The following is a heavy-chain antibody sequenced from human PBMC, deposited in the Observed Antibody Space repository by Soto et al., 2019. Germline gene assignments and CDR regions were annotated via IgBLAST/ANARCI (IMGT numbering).Heavy chain of an antibody. CDR3: TTDSTQTFCDGGPCYSVLTKIHDS. CDR2: IKSKAAGGTT. V-gene: IGHV3-15*01. J-gene: IGHJ4*02. CDR1: GFTFNNGW. Sequence: ESGGGLVKPGGSLRLSCAASGFTFNNGWMSWVRQAPGKGLEWVGRIKSKAAGGTTDYSAPVQGRFTISRDDSKNTVHLQMNSLKTEDTAVYCCTTDSTQTFCDGGPCYSVLTKIHDSWGQGTLVTVSS. D-gene: IGHD2-15*01.